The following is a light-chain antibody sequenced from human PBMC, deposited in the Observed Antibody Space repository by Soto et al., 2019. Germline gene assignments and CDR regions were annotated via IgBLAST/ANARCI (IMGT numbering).Light chain of an antibody. J-gene: IGKJ1*01. CDR1: QSVSNNY. CDR3: QQYGSSGT. V-gene: IGKV3-20*01. Sequence: SQSPSTLSVHPGQRATLSCRASQSVSNNYLAWYQQKPGQAPRLLIYGASNRATGIPDRFSGSGSGTDFTLTISRLEPEDFAVYYCQQYGSSGTFGQGTKVDIK. CDR2: GAS.